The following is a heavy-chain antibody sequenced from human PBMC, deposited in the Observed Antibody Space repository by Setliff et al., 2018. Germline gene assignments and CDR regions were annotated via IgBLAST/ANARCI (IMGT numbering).Heavy chain of an antibody. CDR3: TRGPKDFVVPPTANIFDY. CDR2: ISA. CDR1: GYTFTSYY. J-gene: IGHJ4*02. Sequence: ASVKVSCKASGYTFTSYYMHWVRQAPGQGLEWMGWISAYAQKFQGRVTMTTDTSTNTAFMELRSLRSDDTAVYYCTRGPKDFVVPPTANIFDYWGQGTVVTVSS. D-gene: IGHD2-2*01. V-gene: IGHV1-18*04.